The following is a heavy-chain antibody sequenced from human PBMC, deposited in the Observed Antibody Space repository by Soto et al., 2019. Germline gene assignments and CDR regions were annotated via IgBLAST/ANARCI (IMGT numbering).Heavy chain of an antibody. CDR3: ARDIVVVVAARFFDY. CDR2: ISSSSSYI. Sequence: PGGSLRLSCAASGFTFSSYSMNWVRQAPGKGLEWVSSISSSSSYIYYADSVKGRFTISRDNAKNPLYLQMNSLRAEDTAVYYCARDIVVVVAARFFDYWGQGTLVTVSS. CDR1: GFTFSSYS. V-gene: IGHV3-21*01. J-gene: IGHJ4*02. D-gene: IGHD2-15*01.